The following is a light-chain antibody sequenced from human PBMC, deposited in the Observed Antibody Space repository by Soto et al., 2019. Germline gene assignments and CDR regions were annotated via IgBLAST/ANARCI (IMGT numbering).Light chain of an antibody. V-gene: IGLV3-21*04. J-gene: IGLJ2*01. CDR2: YDR. Sequence: SYELTQSPSVSVAPGKPARITCGERDLGSKSVHWYQQKPGQAPVLVIYYDRHRPSGIPERFSGSNSGNTATLTISRVEAGDEADYYCQVWDSGSDHVVFGGGTKLTVL. CDR3: QVWDSGSDHVV. CDR1: DLGSKS.